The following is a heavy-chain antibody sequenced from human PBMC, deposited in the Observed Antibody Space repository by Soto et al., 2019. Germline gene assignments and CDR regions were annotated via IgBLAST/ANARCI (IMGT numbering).Heavy chain of an antibody. D-gene: IGHD5-12*01. V-gene: IGHV1-2*02. Sequence: RASVKVSCKASGYTFTGYYIHWVRQAPGQGLESMGWISPNSGGTSYAQKFQGRVTMTRDTSVSTAYMELAYLRSDDTAVYYCAREMATIRYFFDYWGLGTLVTVSS. J-gene: IGHJ4*02. CDR3: AREMATIRYFFDY. CDR1: GYTFTGYY. CDR2: ISPNSGGT.